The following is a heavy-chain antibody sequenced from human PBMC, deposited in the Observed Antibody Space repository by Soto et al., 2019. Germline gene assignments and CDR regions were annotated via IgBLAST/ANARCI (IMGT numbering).Heavy chain of an antibody. V-gene: IGHV4-59*08. Sequence: SETLSLTCTVSGGSISSYYWSWIRQPPGKGLEWIGYIYYSGSTNYNPSLKSRVTISVDTSKNQFSLKLSSVTAADTAVYYCARHELSSSWYDSWGQGTLVTVSS. D-gene: IGHD6-13*01. J-gene: IGHJ5*01. CDR3: ARHELSSSWYDS. CDR1: GGSISSYY. CDR2: IYYSGST.